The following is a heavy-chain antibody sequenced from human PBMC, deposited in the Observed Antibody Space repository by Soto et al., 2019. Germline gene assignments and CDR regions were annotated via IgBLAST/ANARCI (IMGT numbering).Heavy chain of an antibody. D-gene: IGHD1-26*01. CDR2: ISGSGDST. V-gene: IGHV3-23*01. Sequence: GGSLRLSCAASGFTFSTYAMNWVRQAPGKGLEWVSGISGSGDSTYYADSVKGRFTISRDNSKDTLYLQMNGLRAEDTAVYYCAPEWELHYYFDYWGQGTLVTVSS. J-gene: IGHJ4*02. CDR3: APEWELHYYFDY. CDR1: GFTFSTYA.